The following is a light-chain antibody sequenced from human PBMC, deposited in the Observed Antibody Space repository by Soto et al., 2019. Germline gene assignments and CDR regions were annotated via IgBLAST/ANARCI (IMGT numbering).Light chain of an antibody. J-gene: IGKJ1*01. CDR2: GAS. CDR1: QSISGH. Sequence: EVVMTQSPATLSVSPGERVTLSCRASQSISGHLAWYQQKRGQPPRLLIYGASTRATGIPARFSGSGSGTEFTLTINGLLSEDFAVYYCQHYNNWPPWTFGQGTTVEIK. V-gene: IGKV3-15*01. CDR3: QHYNNWPPWT.